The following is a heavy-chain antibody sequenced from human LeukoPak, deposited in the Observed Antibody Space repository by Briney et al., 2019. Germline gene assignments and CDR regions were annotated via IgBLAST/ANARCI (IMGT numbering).Heavy chain of an antibody. CDR3: ARDDGSTGDDAFDI. V-gene: IGHV4-59*01. J-gene: IGHJ3*02. D-gene: IGHD5-24*01. CDR2: IYYSGTT. CDR1: GGSISSYY. Sequence: SETLSLTCTVSGGSISSYYWSWIRQPPGKGLEWIGYIYYSGTTNYNPTLKSRVTISVDTSKNQFSLKLSSVTAADTAVYYCARDDGSTGDDAFDIWGQGKMVTVSS.